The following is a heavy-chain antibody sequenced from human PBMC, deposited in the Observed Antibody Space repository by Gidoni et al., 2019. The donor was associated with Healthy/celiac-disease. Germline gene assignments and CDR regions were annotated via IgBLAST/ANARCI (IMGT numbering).Heavy chain of an antibody. V-gene: IGHV1-69*02. CDR2: IIPILGLA. Sequence: QVQLVQSGAEVQKPGSSVQVSCKASGGPFSSYTISWVGQGPGPGLEWMGRIIPILGLANDAQKVQGRVSIAAEKTASTTCMGLSKLRSEDTAVYYCASVNCSSTSCYLSYYYGMDVWGQGTTVTVSS. CDR3: ASVNCSSTSCYLSYYYGMDV. J-gene: IGHJ6*02. D-gene: IGHD2-2*01. CDR1: GGPFSSYT.